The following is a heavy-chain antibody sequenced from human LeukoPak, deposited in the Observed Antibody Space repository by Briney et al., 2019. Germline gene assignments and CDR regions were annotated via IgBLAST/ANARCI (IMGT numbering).Heavy chain of an antibody. Sequence: ASVKVSCKTSGYAFIGYFIHWVRQAPGQGLEWMGWINPSSGGTNYAQNSQGRVTMTRDTSISTAYMELSRLRSDDTAVYYCARMAGYYGSGTYSLNYWGQGTLVTVSS. D-gene: IGHD3-10*01. CDR1: GYAFIGYF. V-gene: IGHV1-2*02. CDR2: INPSSGGT. CDR3: ARMAGYYGSGTYSLNY. J-gene: IGHJ4*02.